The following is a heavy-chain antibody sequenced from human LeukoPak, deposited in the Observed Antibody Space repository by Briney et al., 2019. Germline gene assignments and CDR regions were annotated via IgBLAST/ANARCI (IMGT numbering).Heavy chain of an antibody. J-gene: IGHJ4*02. V-gene: IGHV3-21*01. CDR1: GVTFSSDS. D-gene: IGHD6-19*01. CDR2: ISSSSSYI. CDR3: ARHFSVAESIDY. Sequence: GGSLRLSCAASGVTFSSDSMNWVRQAPGKGGEGVSSISSSSSYIYYADSVKGRFTISRDNAKNSLYLQMNSLRAEDTAVYYCARHFSVAESIDYWGQGTLVTVSS.